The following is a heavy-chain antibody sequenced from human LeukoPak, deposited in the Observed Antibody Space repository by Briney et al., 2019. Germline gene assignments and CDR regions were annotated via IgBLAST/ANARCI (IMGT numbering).Heavy chain of an antibody. J-gene: IGHJ4*02. CDR1: GYTFTDYY. Sequence: ASVKVSCKASGYTFTDYYVGWVRQAPGQGLEWMGWINPNSGTTNYGQKFQGRVTMTRDTSISAAYMELSEPTSDDTAVYYCARGGLRSGLSSWGQGTQVTVSS. CDR3: ARGGLRSGLSS. V-gene: IGHV1-2*02. D-gene: IGHD3-3*01. CDR2: INPNSGTT.